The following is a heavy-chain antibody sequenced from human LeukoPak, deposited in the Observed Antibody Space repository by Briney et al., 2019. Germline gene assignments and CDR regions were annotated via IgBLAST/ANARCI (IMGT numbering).Heavy chain of an antibody. CDR1: GFTFSSYA. V-gene: IGHV3-30*04. D-gene: IGHD6-13*01. Sequence: RGSLRLSCAASGFTFSSYAMHWVRHAPGKGLEWGAVISYDGSNKYYADSVKRRFTISRDNSNTTMYLQMNSLRGEDVAVYYCASTAASDYFDYWGQGTLVTVSS. J-gene: IGHJ4*02. CDR2: ISYDGSNK. CDR3: ASTAASDYFDY.